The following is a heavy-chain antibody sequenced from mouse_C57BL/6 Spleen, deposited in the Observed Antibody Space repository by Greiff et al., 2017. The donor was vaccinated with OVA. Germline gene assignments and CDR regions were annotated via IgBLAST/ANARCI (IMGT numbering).Heavy chain of an antibody. D-gene: IGHD1-1*01. Sequence: QVQLKESGPGLVAPSQRLSITCTVSGFSLTSSGVSWVRQPPGKGLEWLGVIWGDGSTNYHSALISRLSISKDNSKSQVFLKLNSLQTDDTATYYCAKPAVTTVDYYAMDYWGQGTSVTVSS. CDR1: GFSLTSSG. CDR2: IWGDGST. J-gene: IGHJ4*01. CDR3: AKPAVTTVDYYAMDY. V-gene: IGHV2-3*01.